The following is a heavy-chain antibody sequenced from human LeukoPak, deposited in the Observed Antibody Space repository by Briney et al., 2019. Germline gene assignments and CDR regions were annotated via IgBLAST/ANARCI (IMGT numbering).Heavy chain of an antibody. V-gene: IGHV4-61*02. J-gene: IGHJ5*02. D-gene: IGHD4-17*01. CDR2: IYTREST. CDR3: AREITVTTYNRWTSEGRFDP. CDR1: VGSLCSGSDY. Sequence: SHTLSLTCTLSVGSLCSGSDYCSSIPQPAGKGLEWIWRIYTRESTNYNPSLKSRVTISVDTSKNQLSLKLSSVTAADTAVYYCAREITVTTYNRWTSEGRFDPWGQGTLVTVSS.